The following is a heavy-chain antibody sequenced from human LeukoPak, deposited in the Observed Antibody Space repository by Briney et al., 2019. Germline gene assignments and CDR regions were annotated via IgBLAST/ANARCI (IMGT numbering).Heavy chain of an antibody. CDR2: MNPNSGNT. D-gene: IGHD3-3*01. CDR1: GYTFTSYD. CDR3: ARTPPKMEWLLEGLGPYYYMDV. V-gene: IGHV1-8*01. Sequence: GASVKVSCKASGYTFTSYDINWVRQATGQGLEWMGWMNPNSGNTGYAQKFQGRVTMTRNTSISTAYMELSSLRSEDTAVYYCARTPPKMEWLLEGLGPYYYMDVWGKGTTVTVSS. J-gene: IGHJ6*03.